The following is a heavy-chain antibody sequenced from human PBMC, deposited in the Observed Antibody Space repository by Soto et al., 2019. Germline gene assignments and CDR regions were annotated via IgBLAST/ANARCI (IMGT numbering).Heavy chain of an antibody. CDR3: ARHPAVVITETPYYFDY. J-gene: IGHJ4*02. D-gene: IGHD3-22*01. CDR2: IYYSGST. V-gene: IGHV4-39*01. Sequence: PSETLSLTCTVSGGSISSGGYYWSWIRQHPGKGLEWIGCIYYSGSTYYNPSLKSRVTISVDTSKNQFSLKLSSVTAADTAVYYCARHPAVVITETPYYFDYWGQGTLVTVSS. CDR1: GGSISSGGYY.